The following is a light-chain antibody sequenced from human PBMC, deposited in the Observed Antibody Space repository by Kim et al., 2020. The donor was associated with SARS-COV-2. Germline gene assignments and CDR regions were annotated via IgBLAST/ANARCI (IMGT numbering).Light chain of an antibody. J-gene: IGLJ1*01. Sequence: QRVTIACTGSSSNSGAGYVVHWYQQLPGTAPKLLIYGNSNRPSGVPDRFSGSKSGTSASLAITGLQAEDEADYYCQSYDSSLSGYVFGTGTKVTVL. CDR2: GNS. CDR1: SSNSGAGYV. CDR3: QSYDSSLSGYV. V-gene: IGLV1-40*01.